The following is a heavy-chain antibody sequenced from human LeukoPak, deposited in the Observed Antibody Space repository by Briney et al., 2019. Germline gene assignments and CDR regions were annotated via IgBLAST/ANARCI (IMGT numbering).Heavy chain of an antibody. D-gene: IGHD3-10*01. CDR2: INPSGGST. Sequence: GASVKVSCKASGYTSTSYYMHWVRQAPGQGLEWMGIINPSGGSTSYAQKFQGRVTMTTDTSTSTAYMELRSLRSDDTAVYYCARSITGGWFGEFIYYYYMDVWGKGTTVTISS. CDR1: GYTSTSYY. CDR3: ARSITGGWFGEFIYYYYMDV. J-gene: IGHJ6*03. V-gene: IGHV1-46*01.